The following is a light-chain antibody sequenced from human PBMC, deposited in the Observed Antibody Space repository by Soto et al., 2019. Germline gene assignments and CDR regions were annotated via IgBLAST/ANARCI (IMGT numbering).Light chain of an antibody. Sequence: QLVLTQPPSVSGAPGQRVTISCTGSSSNTGAGYDVHWYQQLPGTAPKLLIYGNSNRPSGVPDRFSGSKSGTSASLAITGLQAEDEADYYCQSYDSSLSGPYVVFGGGTQLTVL. CDR1: SSNTGAGYD. J-gene: IGLJ2*01. CDR3: QSYDSSLSGPYVV. V-gene: IGLV1-40*01. CDR2: GNS.